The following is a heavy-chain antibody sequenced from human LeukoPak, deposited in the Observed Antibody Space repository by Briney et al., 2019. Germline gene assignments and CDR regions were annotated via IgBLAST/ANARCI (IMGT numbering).Heavy chain of an antibody. J-gene: IGHJ4*02. D-gene: IGHD3-22*01. V-gene: IGHV4-59*01. CDR3: ARGYFDNSGYSAPFHY. Sequence: SETLSLTCTASGGSISTYYWSWIRQPPGKGLEWIAYIHYSGSTNYNPSLKSRFTISVDTSKNQFSLKLSSVTAADTAVYYCARGYFDNSGYSAPFHYWGQGTLVTVSS. CDR2: IHYSGST. CDR1: GGSISTYY.